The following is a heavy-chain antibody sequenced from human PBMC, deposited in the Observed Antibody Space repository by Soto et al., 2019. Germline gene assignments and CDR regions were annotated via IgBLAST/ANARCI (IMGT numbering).Heavy chain of an antibody. J-gene: IGHJ4*02. CDR2: ISGYNGNT. Sequence: QVQLVQSGAEVKKPGASVKVSCKASGYTFTSNGISWVRQAPGQGLEWMGWISGYNGNTNYAQNLQGRVTMTPDTSTSTAYMELRGLRSDDRAVYYCAREALYYERSGLDYWGQGTLVTVSS. CDR1: GYTFTSNG. V-gene: IGHV1-18*01. CDR3: AREALYYERSGLDY. D-gene: IGHD3-22*01.